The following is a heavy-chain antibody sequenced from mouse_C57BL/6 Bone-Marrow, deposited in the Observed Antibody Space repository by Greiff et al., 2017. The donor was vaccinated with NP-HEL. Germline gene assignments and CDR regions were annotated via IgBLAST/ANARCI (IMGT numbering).Heavy chain of an antibody. D-gene: IGHD1-1*02. Sequence: VQLQQPGAELVRPGSSVKLSCKASGYTFTSYWMHWVKQRPIQGLEWIGNIDPSDSETHYNQKFKDKATLTVDKSSSTAYMQLSSLTSEDSADYYCARGSGYIGYWGQGTTLTVSS. J-gene: IGHJ2*01. V-gene: IGHV1-52*01. CDR1: GYTFTSYW. CDR2: IDPSDSET. CDR3: ARGSGYIGY.